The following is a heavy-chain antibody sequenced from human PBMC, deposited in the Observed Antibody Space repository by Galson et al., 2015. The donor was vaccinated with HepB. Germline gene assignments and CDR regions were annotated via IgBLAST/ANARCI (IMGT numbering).Heavy chain of an antibody. CDR1: GYTFTGYY. D-gene: IGHD6-19*01. Sequence: SVKVSCKASGYTFTGYYMHWVRQAPGQGLEWMGRINPNSGGTNYAQKFQGRVTISADKSISTAYLQWSSLKASDTAMYYCARSDLYSSGWQYYFDYWGQGTLVTVSS. CDR3: ARSDLYSSGWQYYFDY. V-gene: IGHV1-2*06. J-gene: IGHJ4*02. CDR2: INPNSGGT.